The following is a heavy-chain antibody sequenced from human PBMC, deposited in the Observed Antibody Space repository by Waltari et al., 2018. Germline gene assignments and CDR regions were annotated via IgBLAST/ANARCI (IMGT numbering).Heavy chain of an antibody. CDR2: ISSSSSNR. Sequence: EVQLVESGGGLVKPGGSLRLSCAASGFTFSSYSMNWVRQAPGKGFAWVESISSSSSNRYYADSVKGRFTISRENAKNSLYLQMNSLRAEDTAVYYCARGGGSRDYDYWGQGTLVTVSS. V-gene: IGHV3-21*01. J-gene: IGHJ4*02. CDR3: ARGGGSRDYDY. CDR1: GFTFSSYS. D-gene: IGHD1-26*01.